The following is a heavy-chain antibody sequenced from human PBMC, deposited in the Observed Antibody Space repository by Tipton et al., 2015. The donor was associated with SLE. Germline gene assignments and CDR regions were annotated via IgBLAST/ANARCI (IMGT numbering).Heavy chain of an antibody. J-gene: IGHJ4*02. CDR2: IRYDGGNK. D-gene: IGHD6-19*01. CDR1: GFTFSSFA. Sequence: RSLRLSCAVSGFTFSSFAMSWVRQAPGKGLEWVAVIRYDGGNKYYADSVKGRFTISRDNSKNTLYLQMNSLRAEDTAVYYCAREGSVAAHFDYWGQGTLVTVSS. CDR3: AREGSVAAHFDY. V-gene: IGHV3-30*04.